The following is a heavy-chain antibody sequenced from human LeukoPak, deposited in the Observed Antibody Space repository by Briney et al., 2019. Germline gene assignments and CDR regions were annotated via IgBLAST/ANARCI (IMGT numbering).Heavy chain of an antibody. Sequence: SETLSLTCTVSGGSISSYYWSWIRQPPGKGLEWIGYIYYSGSTNYNPSLESRVTISVDTSKNQFSLKLSSVTAADTAVYYCAVLSSGWYHFDYWGQGTLVTVSS. D-gene: IGHD6-19*01. J-gene: IGHJ4*02. V-gene: IGHV4-59*01. CDR1: GGSISSYY. CDR3: AVLSSGWYHFDY. CDR2: IYYSGST.